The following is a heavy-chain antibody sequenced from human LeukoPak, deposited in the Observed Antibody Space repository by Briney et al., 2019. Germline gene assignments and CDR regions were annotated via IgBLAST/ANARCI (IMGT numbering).Heavy chain of an antibody. CDR3: ATAYGGSSGYYVY. Sequence: GRSLRLSCAASGFVFSNYGMNWVRQAPGKGLEWVSKIIKSGRAIYYADSVRGRFTVSRDNAKNSLYLQMDSLRDEDTAVYYCATAYGGSSGYYVYWRQGTQVSVSS. CDR2: IIKSGRAI. V-gene: IGHV3-48*02. J-gene: IGHJ4*02. CDR1: GFVFSNYG. D-gene: IGHD6-19*01.